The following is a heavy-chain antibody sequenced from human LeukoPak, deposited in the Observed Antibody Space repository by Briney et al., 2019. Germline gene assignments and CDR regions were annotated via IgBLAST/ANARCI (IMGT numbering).Heavy chain of an antibody. CDR3: ASEAYCSGGRCSVQRVAS. J-gene: IGHJ5*02. CDR2: IDSKNGDT. Sequence: ASVKVSCKASGYTFTAYYMHWVRQAPGQGHEWMGWIDSKNGDTKYAQKFQSRLTITRDTSIGIAYMELRSLTSDDTAVYCASEAYCSGGRCSVQRVASWGQGTPVTVSS. D-gene: IGHD2-15*01. CDR1: GYTFTAYY. V-gene: IGHV1-2*02.